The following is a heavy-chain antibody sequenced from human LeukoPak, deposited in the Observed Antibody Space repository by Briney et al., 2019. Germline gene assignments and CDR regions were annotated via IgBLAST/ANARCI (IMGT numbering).Heavy chain of an antibody. CDR1: GFTFSSYG. D-gene: IGHD5-24*01. V-gene: IGHV3-30*18. J-gene: IGHJ1*01. CDR2: ISYDGSNK. Sequence: GGSLRLSCAASGFTFSSYGMHWVRQAPGKGLEWVAVISYDGSNKYYADSVEGRFTISRDNSKNTLYLQMNSLRAEDTAVYYCAKSPFMSDDGYALQHWGQGTLVTVSS. CDR3: AKSPFMSDDGYALQH.